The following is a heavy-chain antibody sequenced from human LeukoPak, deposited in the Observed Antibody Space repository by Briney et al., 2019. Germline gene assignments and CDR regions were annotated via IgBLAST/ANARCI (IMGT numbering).Heavy chain of an antibody. Sequence: PSETLSLTCTVSGGSISSYYWSWIRKPPGKGLEWIGYIYYSGSTNSNPSLKRRVTITVDTSKNQFSLKLSPVTAADTAVYYCARGPDYYVSSGYYGDAFDIWGQGTMVTVSS. J-gene: IGHJ3*02. CDR1: GGSISSYY. V-gene: IGHV4-59*01. CDR3: ARGPDYYVSSGYYGDAFDI. CDR2: IYYSGST. D-gene: IGHD3-22*01.